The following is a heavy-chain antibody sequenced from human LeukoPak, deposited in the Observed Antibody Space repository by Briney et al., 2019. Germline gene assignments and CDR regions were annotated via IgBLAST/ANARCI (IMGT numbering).Heavy chain of an antibody. V-gene: IGHV4-34*01. CDR1: GGSFSGFY. CDR2: INHSGST. Sequence: SETPSLTCAVYGGSFSGFYWSWIRQPPGKGLEWIGEINHSGSTYYNPSLKSRVTISADTSKNQFSLKLTSVTAADTAVYYCATLGEYYDTSGYYYNWGQGTLVTVSS. CDR3: ATLGEYYDTSGYYYN. D-gene: IGHD3-22*01. J-gene: IGHJ4*02.